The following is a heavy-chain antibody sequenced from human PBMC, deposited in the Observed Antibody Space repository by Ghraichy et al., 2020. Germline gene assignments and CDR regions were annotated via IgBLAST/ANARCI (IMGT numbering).Heavy chain of an antibody. J-gene: IGHJ4*02. Sequence: GGSLRLSCTASGFTFGDYAMSWVRQAPGKGLEWIGFIRSKAYGGTTEYAASVKGRFTISRDDSKSIAYLQMNSLKTEDTAVYYCTRDFDYVWGSYRYSHYWGQGTLVTVSS. CDR3: TRDFDYVWGSYRYSHY. D-gene: IGHD3-16*02. CDR2: IRSKAYGGTT. CDR1: GFTFGDYA. V-gene: IGHV3-49*04.